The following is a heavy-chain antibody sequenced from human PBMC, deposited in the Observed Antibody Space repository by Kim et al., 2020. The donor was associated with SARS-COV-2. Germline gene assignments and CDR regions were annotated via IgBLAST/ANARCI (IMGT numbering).Heavy chain of an antibody. CDR3: ARDGRSVDYYFDY. CDR2: IYVDHTNT. J-gene: IGHJ4*02. CDR1: GYTFTSYC. V-gene: IGHV1-3*01. Sequence: ASVKVSCKASGYTFTSYCLHWVRQAPGQSLEWMGWIYVDHTNTHYSENFQGRVTISRDTSATTVYIELSSLRSEDTAVYYCARDGRSVDYYFDYWGQGTLGTVSS.